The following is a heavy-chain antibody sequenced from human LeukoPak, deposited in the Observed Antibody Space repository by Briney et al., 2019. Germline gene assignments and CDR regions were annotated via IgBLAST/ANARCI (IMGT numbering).Heavy chain of an antibody. CDR1: GFTFSSYA. J-gene: IGHJ4*02. CDR2: ISYDGSNK. V-gene: IGHV3-30-3*01. Sequence: PGGSLRLSCAASGFTFSSYAMHWVRQAPGKGLEWVAVISYDGSNKYYADSVKGRFTISRDNSKNTLYLQMNSLRAEDTAVYYCARSGFDWLTIKKGHEDYFDYWGQGTLVTVSS. D-gene: IGHD3-9*01. CDR3: ARSGFDWLTIKKGHEDYFDY.